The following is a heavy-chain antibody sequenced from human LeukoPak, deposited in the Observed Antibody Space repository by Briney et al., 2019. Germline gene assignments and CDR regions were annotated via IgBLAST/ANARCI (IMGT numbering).Heavy chain of an antibody. V-gene: IGHV4-39*01. CDR1: GGSISSSSYY. Sequence: PSETLSLTCTVSGGSISSSSYYWGWIRQPPGKGLEWIGSIYYSGSTYYNPSLKSRVTISVDTSKNQFSLKLSSVTAADTAVYYCARHRIVATRAGDYYYYYGMDAWGQGTTVTVSS. D-gene: IGHD5-12*01. J-gene: IGHJ6*02. CDR3: ARHRIVATRAGDYYYYYGMDA. CDR2: IYYSGST.